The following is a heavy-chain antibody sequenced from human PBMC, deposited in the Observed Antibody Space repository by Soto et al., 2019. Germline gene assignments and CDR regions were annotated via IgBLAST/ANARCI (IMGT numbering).Heavy chain of an antibody. CDR1: GGSVNSDSDN. CDR2: IYYTGST. Sequence: HSETQSLTCTFSGGSVNSDSDNWSWIRQPPGKGLEWIGYIYYTGSTNYNPSLKSRVTISLDTSRNQFSLKLSSVTAADTAVFYCAREYANSPEAFDFWGQGALVTVSS. V-gene: IGHV4-61*01. D-gene: IGHD2-2*01. J-gene: IGHJ4*02. CDR3: AREYANSPEAFDF.